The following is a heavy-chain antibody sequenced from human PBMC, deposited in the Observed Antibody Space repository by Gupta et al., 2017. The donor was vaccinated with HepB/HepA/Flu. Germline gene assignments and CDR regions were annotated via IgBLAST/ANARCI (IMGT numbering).Heavy chain of an antibody. Sequence: QVQLVESGGGVVQPGRSLRLSCAASGFTFSSYGMHWVRQAPGKGLEWVAVISYDGSNKYYADSVKGRFTISRDNSKNTLYLQMNSRRAEDTAVYYCAKESTSQGYFDLWGRGTLVTVSS. CDR3: AKESTSQGYFDL. CDR1: GFTFSSYG. CDR2: ISYDGSNK. J-gene: IGHJ2*01. V-gene: IGHV3-30*18.